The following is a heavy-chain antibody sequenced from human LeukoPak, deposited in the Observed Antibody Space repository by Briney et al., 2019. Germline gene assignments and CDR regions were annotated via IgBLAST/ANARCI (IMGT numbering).Heavy chain of an antibody. CDR1: GGSFSGYY. CDR3: ARGALIAAAQDYWYFDL. CDR2: INHSGST. J-gene: IGHJ2*01. V-gene: IGHV4-34*01. D-gene: IGHD6-13*01. Sequence: SETLSLTCAVYGGSFSGYYWSWIRQPPGKMLEWIGEINHSGSTNYNPSLKSRVTISVDTSKNQFSLKLSSVTAADTAVYYCARGALIAAAQDYWYFDLWGRGTLVTVSS.